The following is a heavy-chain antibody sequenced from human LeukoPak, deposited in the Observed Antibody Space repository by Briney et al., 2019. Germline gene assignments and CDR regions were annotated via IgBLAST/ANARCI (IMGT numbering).Heavy chain of an antibody. J-gene: IGHJ4*02. D-gene: IGHD3-9*01. CDR1: GFTFSNYA. CDR2: ITGSGGNT. Sequence: YPGGSLRLSSAASGFTFSNYAMSWVRQAPGKGLEWVSAITGSGGNTYYADSVKGRFTISRDNSKNTLYLQMNSLRAEDTAVYYCAKWGDYDVLTGYYVSDYWGQGTLVTVSS. CDR3: AKWGDYDVLTGYYVSDY. V-gene: IGHV3-23*01.